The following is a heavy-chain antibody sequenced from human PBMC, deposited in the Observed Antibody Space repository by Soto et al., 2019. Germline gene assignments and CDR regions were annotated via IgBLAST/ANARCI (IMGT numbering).Heavy chain of an antibody. CDR3: AKDRGLYGDYDFDY. CDR2: ISGSGGST. V-gene: IGHV3-23*01. D-gene: IGHD4-17*01. J-gene: IGHJ4*02. CDR1: GFTFSSYA. Sequence: VGSLRLSCAASGFTFSSYAMSWVRQAPGKGLEWVSAISGSGGSTYYADSVKGRFTISSDNSKNTLYLQMNSLRAEDTAVYYCAKDRGLYGDYDFDYWGQGTLVSVSS.